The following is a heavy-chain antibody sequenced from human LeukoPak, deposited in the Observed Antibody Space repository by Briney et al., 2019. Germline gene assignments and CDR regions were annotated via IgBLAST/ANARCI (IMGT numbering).Heavy chain of an antibody. V-gene: IGHV4-38-2*01. CDR3: ARVYYHGSGSNYFDY. D-gene: IGHD3-10*01. CDR2: ISHSGTT. J-gene: IGHJ4*02. CDR1: GFTFSDYY. Sequence: LRLSCAASGFTFSDYYMSWIRQAPGKGLEWVASISHSGTTYDNPSLKSRVTISVDTSKNQFSLKLSSVTAADTAMYYCARVYYHGSGSNYFDYWGQGTLVTVSS.